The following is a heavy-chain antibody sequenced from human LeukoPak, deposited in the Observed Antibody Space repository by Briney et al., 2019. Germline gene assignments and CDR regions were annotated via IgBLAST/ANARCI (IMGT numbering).Heavy chain of an antibody. V-gene: IGHV3-48*01. J-gene: IGHJ4*02. CDR1: GFTFSSHS. CDR2: ISSSSSTI. CDR3: ARGTVAGKAPY. D-gene: IGHD6-19*01. Sequence: GGSLRLSCIASGFTFSSHSMNWVRQAPGKGLEWVSYISSSSSTIYYADSVKGRFSISRDNVKSSLYLQMNSLRAEDTAVYYCARGTVAGKAPYWGQGTLVTVSS.